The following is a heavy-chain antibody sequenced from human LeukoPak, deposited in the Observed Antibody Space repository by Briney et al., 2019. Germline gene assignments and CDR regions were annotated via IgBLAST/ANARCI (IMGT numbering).Heavy chain of an antibody. D-gene: IGHD1-26*01. CDR3: ARDGGATANFDY. Sequence: SVKVSCKASGGTFSSYAISWVRQAPGQGLEWMGGIIPIFGTANYAQKFQGRVTITADESTSTAYMELSSLRSEDTAVYYCARDGGATANFDYWGQGTLVTVSS. J-gene: IGHJ4*02. CDR1: GGTFSSYA. CDR2: IIPIFGTA. V-gene: IGHV1-69*13.